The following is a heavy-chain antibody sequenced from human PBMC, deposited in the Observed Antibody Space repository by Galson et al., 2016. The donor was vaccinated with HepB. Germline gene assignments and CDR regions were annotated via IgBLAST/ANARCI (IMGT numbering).Heavy chain of an antibody. CDR1: GFTFSTYG. CDR3: ARDGGIPGAAFDI. Sequence: SLRLSCAASGFTFSTYGMHWVRQAPGKGLEWVAVIWYDGSEKYYADSVKGRFTISRDNSKNTLYLQINSLRAEDTAVYYCARDGGIPGAAFDIWGQGTMVTVSS. J-gene: IGHJ3*02. D-gene: IGHD3-16*01. V-gene: IGHV3-33*01. CDR2: IWYDGSEK.